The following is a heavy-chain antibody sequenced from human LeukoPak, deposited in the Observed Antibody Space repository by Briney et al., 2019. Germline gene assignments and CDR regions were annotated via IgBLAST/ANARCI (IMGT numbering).Heavy chain of an antibody. D-gene: IGHD6-13*01. J-gene: IGHJ4*02. CDR1: GFTFSSYS. Sequence: GGSLRLSCAASGFTFSSYSMTWVRQAPGKGLEYVSAISSNGGSTYYANSVKGRFTISRDNSKNTLYLQMGSLRAEDMAVYYCASAAVGRGYWGQGTLVTVSS. CDR2: ISSNGGST. V-gene: IGHV3-64*01. CDR3: ASAAVGRGY.